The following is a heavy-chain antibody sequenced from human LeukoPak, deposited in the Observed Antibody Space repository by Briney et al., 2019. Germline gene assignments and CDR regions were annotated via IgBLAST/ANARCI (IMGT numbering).Heavy chain of an antibody. CDR1: GFTFDDYA. V-gene: IGHV3-9*01. CDR2: ISWNSGTI. D-gene: IGHD3-16*01. J-gene: IGHJ4*02. Sequence: PGGSLRLSCAASGFTFDDYAMHWVRQAPGKGLEWVSGISWNSGTIHYADSVKGRFTTSRDNAKQTVYLQMNNLEVGDTAIYYCVRDLILVWTPGDDFDFWGQGTLVTVSS. CDR3: VRDLILVWTPGDDFDF.